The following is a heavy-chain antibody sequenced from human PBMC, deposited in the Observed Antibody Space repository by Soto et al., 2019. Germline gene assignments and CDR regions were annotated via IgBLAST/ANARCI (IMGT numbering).Heavy chain of an antibody. CDR3: SRGHLPGGNTFYYDY. CDR1: GGSFSVNY. J-gene: IGHJ4*02. V-gene: IGHV4-34*01. Sequence: QVQLQQWGAGLLKPSETLSLTCTVYGGSFSVNYWRWIRQPPGMGLEWIGEISHSGSGTNYNPSLKSRVTISVDTSKNQFSLKLSSVTAADTAMYYCSRGHLPGGNTFYYDYWGQGTLVTVSS. D-gene: IGHD2-15*01. CDR2: ISHSGSGT.